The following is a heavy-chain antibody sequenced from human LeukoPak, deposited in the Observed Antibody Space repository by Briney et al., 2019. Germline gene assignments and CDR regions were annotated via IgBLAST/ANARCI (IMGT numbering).Heavy chain of an antibody. J-gene: IGHJ5*02. Sequence: ASETLSLTCTVSGGSISSSSYSWGWIRQPPGKGLEWIGSICYSGSTYYNASLKSRVTISVDMSKNQFSLKLSSVTAADTAVYYCARDFWSGRNWFDPWGQGTLVTVSS. D-gene: IGHD3-3*01. CDR2: ICYSGST. V-gene: IGHV4-39*07. CDR1: GGSISSSSYS. CDR3: ARDFWSGRNWFDP.